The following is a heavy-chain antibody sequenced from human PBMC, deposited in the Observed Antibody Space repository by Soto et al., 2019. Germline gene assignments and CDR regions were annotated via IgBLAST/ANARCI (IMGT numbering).Heavy chain of an antibody. Sequence: GGDLRLSCAASGFTFSRYAMSWVRQAPGKGLEWVSAISGSGGSTYYADSVKGRFTISRDNSKNTLYLQMNSLRAEDTAVYYCAKGRGRSGIAAAGMYYGMDLWGEG. J-gene: IGHJ6*02. CDR1: GFTFSRYA. CDR3: AKGRGRSGIAAAGMYYGMDL. D-gene: IGHD6-13*01. CDR2: ISGSGGST. V-gene: IGHV3-23*01.